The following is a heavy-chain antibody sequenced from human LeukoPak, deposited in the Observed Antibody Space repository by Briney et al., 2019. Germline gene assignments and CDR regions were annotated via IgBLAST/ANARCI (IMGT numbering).Heavy chain of an antibody. V-gene: IGHV1-18*01. CDR2: ISSYNGNT. Sequence: AAGKVSCKCSGYTFTGYGISWVRQAPGQGLGWMGLISSYNGNTNYAQKLQGRGTMTTDTSTSTAYLELRSLSSEDTAVYYCARDRAVRRSGVFDLWGQGTMVTVSS. CDR3: ARDRAVRRSGVFDL. J-gene: IGHJ3*01. D-gene: IGHD6-25*01. CDR1: GYTFTGYG.